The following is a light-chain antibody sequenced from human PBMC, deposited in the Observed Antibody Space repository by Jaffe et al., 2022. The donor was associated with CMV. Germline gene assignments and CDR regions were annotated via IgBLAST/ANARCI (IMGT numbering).Light chain of an antibody. CDR2: SNN. Sequence: QSVLTQPPSASAIPGQRVIISCSGSRSNIGSNVVNWYQHVRGTAPKLVIESNNQRASGVPVRFSGSRSGTSASLAISGLQSEDEADYYCAVWDDGLNGVIFGGGTKLTVL. J-gene: IGLJ2*01. CDR3: AVWDDGLNGVI. CDR1: RSNIGSNV. V-gene: IGLV1-44*01.